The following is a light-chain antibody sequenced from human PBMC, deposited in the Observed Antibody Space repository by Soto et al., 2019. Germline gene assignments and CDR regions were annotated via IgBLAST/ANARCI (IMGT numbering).Light chain of an antibody. Sequence: EIVLTQSPGTLSLSPGERATLSCRASQSVSSSYLAWYQQKPGQAPRLLIYVASNMATGIPDRFSGSGSGTDFTLTISRLEPEDLAVYYCQQYGSSLFTFGPGTKVDIK. CDR1: QSVSSSY. CDR2: VAS. CDR3: QQYGSSLFT. J-gene: IGKJ3*01. V-gene: IGKV3-20*01.